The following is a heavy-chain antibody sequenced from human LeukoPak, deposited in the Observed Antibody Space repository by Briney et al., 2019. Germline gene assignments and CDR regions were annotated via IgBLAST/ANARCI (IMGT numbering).Heavy chain of an antibody. Sequence: GGSLRLSCAASGFTFSSYAMSWVRQAPGKGLEWVSAISGSGGSTYYADSVKGRFTISRDNSKNTLYLQMNSLRAEDTAVYYCAKTAYYDFWSGSRYFDYWGQGTLVTVSS. D-gene: IGHD3-3*01. V-gene: IGHV3-23*01. CDR1: GFTFSSYA. CDR2: ISGSGGST. J-gene: IGHJ4*02. CDR3: AKTAYYDFWSGSRYFDY.